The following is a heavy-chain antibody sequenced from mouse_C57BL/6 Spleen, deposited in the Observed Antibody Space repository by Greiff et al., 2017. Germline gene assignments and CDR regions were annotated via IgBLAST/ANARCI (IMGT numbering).Heavy chain of an antibody. Sequence: QVQLQQPGAELVKPGASVKLSCKASGYTFTSYWMHWVKQRPGRGLEWIGRIDPNSGGTKYNEKFKSKGTLTVDKPSSTVYMQLSSVTSEDSAVYYGASNGDGYYGGWYFDVWGTGTTLTVSS. CDR3: ASNGDGYYGGWYFDV. V-gene: IGHV1-72*01. J-gene: IGHJ1*03. D-gene: IGHD2-3*01. CDR2: IDPNSGGT. CDR1: GYTFTSYW.